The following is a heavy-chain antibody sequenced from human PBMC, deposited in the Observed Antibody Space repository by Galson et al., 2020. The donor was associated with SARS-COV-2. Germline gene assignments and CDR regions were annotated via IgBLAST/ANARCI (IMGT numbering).Heavy chain of an antibody. CDR3: AREGCTGGSCFRWYFDH. V-gene: IGHV4-39*07. J-gene: IGHJ4*02. CDR1: GGSFSSSSYY. CDR2: IYYIGST. D-gene: IGHD2-15*01. Sequence: ETLSLTCTVSGGSFSSSSYYWGWVRQPPGKGLEWIGNIYYIGSTYYNPSLKSRVTISIDTSKNQFFLRLNSVTAADTAVYYCAREGCTGGSCFRWYFDHWGRGTLVTVSS.